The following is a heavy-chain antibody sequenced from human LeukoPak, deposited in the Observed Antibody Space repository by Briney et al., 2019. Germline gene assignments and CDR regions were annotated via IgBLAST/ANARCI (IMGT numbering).Heavy chain of an antibody. CDR1: GGSFSGYY. V-gene: IGHV3-11*01. CDR2: ISSSGSTI. CDR3: ARDTDGMDV. Sequence: LSLTCAVYGGSFSGYYWSWIRQAPGKGLEWVSYISSSGSTIYYADSVKGRFTISRDNAKNSLYLQMNSLRAEDTAVYYCARDTDGMDVWGQGTTVTVSS. J-gene: IGHJ6*02.